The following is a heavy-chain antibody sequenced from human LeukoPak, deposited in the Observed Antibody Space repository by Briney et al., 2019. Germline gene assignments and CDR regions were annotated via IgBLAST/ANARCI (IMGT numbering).Heavy chain of an antibody. D-gene: IGHD4-11*01. CDR1: GFTFSSYW. J-gene: IGHJ4*02. V-gene: IGHV3-7*03. CDR3: ARHDYSNYSDY. CDR2: IKQDGREK. Sequence: GGSLRLSCAASGFTFSSYWMSWVRQAPGKGLEWVANIKQDGREKYYVDSVKGRFTISRDNAKNSLYLQMNSLRAEDTAVYYCARHDYSNYSDYWGQGTLVTVSS.